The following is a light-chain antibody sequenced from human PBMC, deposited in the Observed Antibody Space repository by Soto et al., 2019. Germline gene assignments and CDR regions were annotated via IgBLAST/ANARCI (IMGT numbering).Light chain of an antibody. Sequence: DIQMTLCPSTLSASVGDRVTITCRASQSIGDSLAWYQQKPGKAPYLLISDVSSLERGVPSRFSGSGSGTEFTLTISSMQPDDFATFYCQQYNGYSRTFGQGTKVDIK. CDR1: QSIGDS. V-gene: IGKV1-5*01. CDR2: DVS. J-gene: IGKJ1*01. CDR3: QQYNGYSRT.